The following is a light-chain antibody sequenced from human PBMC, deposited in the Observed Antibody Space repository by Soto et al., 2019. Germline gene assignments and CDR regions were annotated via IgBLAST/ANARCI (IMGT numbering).Light chain of an antibody. Sequence: QSVLTQPPSASGSPGQSVTISCTGTSSDVGGYKYVSWYQQHPGKAPKLMIYEVRDRPSGVSTRFSGSKSGNTASLTISGLQPEDEADYYCSSYTTSGTPYVFGTGTKLTVL. V-gene: IGLV2-14*01. CDR1: SSDVGGYKY. CDR3: SSYTTSGTPYV. CDR2: EVR. J-gene: IGLJ1*01.